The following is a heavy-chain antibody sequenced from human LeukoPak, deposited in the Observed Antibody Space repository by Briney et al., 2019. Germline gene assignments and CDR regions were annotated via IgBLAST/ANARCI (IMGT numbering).Heavy chain of an antibody. J-gene: IGHJ4*02. CDR1: GFTFSSYE. Sequence: GGSLRLSCAASGFTFSSYEMNWVRQAPGKGLDWVSYISSSGSTIYYADSVKGRFTISRDNAKNSLYLQMNSLRAEDTAVYYCARLRGVDGDYSWGQGTLVAVSS. CDR3: ARLRGVDGDYS. CDR2: ISSSGSTI. V-gene: IGHV3-48*03. D-gene: IGHD4-17*01.